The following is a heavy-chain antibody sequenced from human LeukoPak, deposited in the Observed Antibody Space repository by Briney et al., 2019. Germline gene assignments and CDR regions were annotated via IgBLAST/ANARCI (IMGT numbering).Heavy chain of an antibody. CDR3: ASQQWLSSPFDY. D-gene: IGHD6-19*01. J-gene: IGHJ4*02. CDR2: ISAYNGNT. V-gene: IGHV1-18*01. CDR1: GYTFTSYG. Sequence: ASVKVSCKASGYTFTSYGISWVRQAPGQGLEWMGWISAYNGNTNYAQKLQGRVTMTTDTSTSTAYMELRSLRSGDTAVYYCASQQWLSSPFDYWGQGTLVTVSS.